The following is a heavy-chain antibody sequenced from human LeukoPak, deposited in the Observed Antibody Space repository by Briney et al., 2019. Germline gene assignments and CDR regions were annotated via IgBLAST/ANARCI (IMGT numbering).Heavy chain of an antibody. D-gene: IGHD3-22*01. CDR1: GGSISSHY. V-gene: IGHV4-4*07. Sequence: PSETLSLTCTVSGGSISSHYWSWIRQPAGKGLEWIGRIYTSGSTNYNPSLKSRVTMSVDTSKNQFSLKLSSVTAADTAVYYCARGGANFRYDSQGAFDIWGQGTMVTVSS. CDR3: ARGGANFRYDSQGAFDI. J-gene: IGHJ3*02. CDR2: IYTSGST.